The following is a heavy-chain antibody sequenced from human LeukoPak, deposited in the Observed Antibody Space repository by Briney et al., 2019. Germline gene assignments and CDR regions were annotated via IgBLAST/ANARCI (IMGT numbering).Heavy chain of an antibody. Sequence: QTLSLTCAISGDSVSSKNGAWNWIRQSPSRGLEWLGRTYYRSKWYDEYADSVKGRVTISPDTSKNQFSLHVYSVTPEDTAVYYCARDLGTSGWYTFDFWGQGTLVTVSS. D-gene: IGHD6-19*01. J-gene: IGHJ5*01. CDR3: ARDLGTSGWYTFDF. CDR1: GDSVSSKNGA. V-gene: IGHV6-1*01. CDR2: TYYRSKWYD.